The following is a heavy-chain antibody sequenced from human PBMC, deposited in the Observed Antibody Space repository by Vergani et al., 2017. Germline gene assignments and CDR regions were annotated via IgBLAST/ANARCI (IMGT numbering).Heavy chain of an antibody. J-gene: IGHJ5*02. D-gene: IGHD2-15*01. CDR3: VRTRSGSCTGGSCYSGWFDP. CDR2: INSNSGNP. Sequence: QVQLVQSGSEVKKPGASVKVSCRASGYTFTNYALNWVRQAPGQGLEWMGWINSNSGNPTYAQGFKGRFVFSWDSSVSTSYLQINSLQPEDTAVYYCVRTRSGSCTGGSCYSGWFDPWGQGTLVTVSS. V-gene: IGHV7-4-1*02. CDR1: GYTFTNYA.